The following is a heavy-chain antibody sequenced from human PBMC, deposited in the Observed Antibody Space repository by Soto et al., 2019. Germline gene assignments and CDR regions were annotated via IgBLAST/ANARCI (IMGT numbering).Heavy chain of an antibody. Sequence: SGPTLVNPTQTLTLTCTFSGFSLSTSGVGVGWIRQPPGKALEWLALIYWNDDKRYSPSLKSRLTITKDTSKNQVVLTMTNMDPVDTATYYCAHSHVDIVVVPAALGVDYYYGMDVWGQGXTVTVSS. D-gene: IGHD2-2*03. V-gene: IGHV2-5*01. CDR2: IYWNDDK. J-gene: IGHJ6*02. CDR3: AHSHVDIVVVPAALGVDYYYGMDV. CDR1: GFSLSTSGVG.